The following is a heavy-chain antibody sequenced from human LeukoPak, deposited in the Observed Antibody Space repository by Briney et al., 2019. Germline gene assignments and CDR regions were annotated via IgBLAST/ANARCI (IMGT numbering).Heavy chain of an antibody. CDR1: GFTFSSYS. CDR3: ARSTYSGSYSFDY. V-gene: IGHV3-21*01. J-gene: IGHJ4*02. Sequence: PGGSLRLSCAASGFTFSSYSMNWVRQAPGKGLEWVSSISSSSSYIYYADSVKGRFTISRDNAKNSLYLQMNSLRAEDTAVYYCARSTYSGSYSFDYWGQGTLVTVSS. CDR2: ISSSSSYI. D-gene: IGHD1-26*01.